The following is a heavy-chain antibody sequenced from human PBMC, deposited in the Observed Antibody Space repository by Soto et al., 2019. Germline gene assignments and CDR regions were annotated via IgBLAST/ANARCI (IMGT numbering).Heavy chain of an antibody. CDR2: IYYSGST. J-gene: IGHJ4*02. D-gene: IGHD2-2*01. CDR3: ASARYEYQLLY. V-gene: IGHV4-39*01. Sequence: SETLSLTCTVSGGSISSSSYYWGWIRQPPGKGLEWIGSIYYSGSTYYNPSLKSRVTISVDTSKNQFSLKLSSVTAADTAVYYCASARYEYQLLYWGQGTLVTVSS. CDR1: GGSISSSSYY.